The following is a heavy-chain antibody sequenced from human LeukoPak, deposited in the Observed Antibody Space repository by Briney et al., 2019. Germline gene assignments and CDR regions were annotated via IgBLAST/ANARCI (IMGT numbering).Heavy chain of an antibody. D-gene: IGHD3-10*01. J-gene: IGHJ5*02. CDR3: TKQLGNYSNWFDP. Sequence: GGSLRISCAASGFKFGYYAMSWVRQAPGKGLEWVSTISGGGDVTYYVDSVKGRFAISRDNSKNTLYLQMNSLRVDDTATYHCTKQLGNYSNWFDPWGPGTLVTVSS. CDR2: ISGGGDVT. V-gene: IGHV3-23*01. CDR1: GFKFGYYA.